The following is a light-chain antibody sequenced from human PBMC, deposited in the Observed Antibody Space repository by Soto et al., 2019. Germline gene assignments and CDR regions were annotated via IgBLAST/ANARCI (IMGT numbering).Light chain of an antibody. CDR2: LNSDGSH. CDR3: QTWGTGIPWV. CDR1: SGHSSYA. Sequence: QPVLTQSPSASASLGASVKLTCTLSSGHSSYAIAWHQQQPEKGPRYLMKLNSDGSHSKGGGIPDRFSGSSSGAERYLTISSLQSEDEADYYCQTWGTGIPWVFGGGTKLTVL. V-gene: IGLV4-69*01. J-gene: IGLJ3*02.